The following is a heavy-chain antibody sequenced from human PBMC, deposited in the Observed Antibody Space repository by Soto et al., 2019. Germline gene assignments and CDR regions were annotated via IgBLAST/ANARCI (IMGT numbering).Heavy chain of an antibody. CDR1: GFSLSNAGLG. CDR3: ASTYSTSWYWLDP. CDR2: IFSNDEK. J-gene: IGHJ5*02. D-gene: IGHD6-13*01. Sequence: QVTVKESGPVLVKPTETLTLTCTVSGFSLSNAGLGVSWIRQPPGKALDWLAHIFSNDEKSYSTSLKSRLTISKDTSKSQVVLTMTNMDPVDTATYYCASTYSTSWYWLDPWGQGTLVTVSS. V-gene: IGHV2-26*04.